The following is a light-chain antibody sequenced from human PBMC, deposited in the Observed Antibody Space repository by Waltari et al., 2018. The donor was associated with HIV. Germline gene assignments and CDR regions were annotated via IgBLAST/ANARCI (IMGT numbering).Light chain of an antibody. Sequence: QSALTQPRSVSGSPGQSVTISCTGTSSDVGGYNYVSWYQHHPNKGHKLLIYDVTKRPSGVPDRFSCSKSGNTASLTLSGLQAEYEADYYCCSYADTYFVLFGGRTTLTVL. CDR2: DVT. J-gene: IGLJ2*01. CDR3: CSYADTYFVL. V-gene: IGLV2-11*01. CDR1: SSDVGGYNY.